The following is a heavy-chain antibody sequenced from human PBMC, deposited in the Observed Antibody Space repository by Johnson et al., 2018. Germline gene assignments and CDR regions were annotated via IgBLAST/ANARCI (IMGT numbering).Heavy chain of an antibody. CDR3: AKGVVLMEYQDSFHI. Sequence: QVQLVESGGGVVQPGRSLRLSCVASGFTFRHYGMHWVRQAPGKGLELVAVITHDGSNKYYADSVKGRFTISSDNSKNTLYLQMNSQGAEDTAVYYCAKGVVLMEYQDSFHIWGQGTVVTVSS. CDR2: ITHDGSNK. J-gene: IGHJ3*02. V-gene: IGHV3-30*18. D-gene: IGHD2-2*01. CDR1: GFTFRHYG.